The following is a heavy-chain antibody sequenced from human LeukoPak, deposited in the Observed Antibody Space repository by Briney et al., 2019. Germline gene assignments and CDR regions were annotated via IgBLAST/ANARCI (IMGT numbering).Heavy chain of an antibody. D-gene: IGHD5-12*01. CDR2: IMHDGSEK. V-gene: IGHV3-7*01. J-gene: IGHJ4*02. CDR1: GFTFRSYW. Sequence: GGSLRPSCAASGFTFRSYWMSWVRQAPGKGLEWVANIMHDGSEKYYVDSVRGRFIISRDNAEKSLYLQMNSLRAEDTAVYYCARGGLAEIVATIATYYFDYWGQGTLVTVSS. CDR3: ARGGLAEIVATIATYYFDY.